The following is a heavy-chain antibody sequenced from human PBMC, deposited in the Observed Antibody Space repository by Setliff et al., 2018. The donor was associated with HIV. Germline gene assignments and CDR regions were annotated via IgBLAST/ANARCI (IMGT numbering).Heavy chain of an antibody. V-gene: IGHV4-31*02. Sequence: SETLSLTCTVSGGSVSSGGYYWNWIRQRPGKGLEWIGHIYYSGSTSYNPSLKSRVTISVDTSTNVFSLKVNSVTAANTALYYCTRDRSIWSGGPNDAFDVWGQGTMVTVSS. CDR2: IYYSGST. D-gene: IGHD6-13*01. CDR1: GGSVSSGGYY. CDR3: TRDRSIWSGGPNDAFDV. J-gene: IGHJ3*01.